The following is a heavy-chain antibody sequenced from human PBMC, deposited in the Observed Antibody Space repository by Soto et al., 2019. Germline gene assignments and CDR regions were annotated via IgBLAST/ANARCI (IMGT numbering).Heavy chain of an antibody. J-gene: IGHJ5*02. CDR1: GFTFSSYA. CDR3: AKRGSGSSWYWFDP. Sequence: GGSLRLSCAASGFTFSSYAMSWVRQAPGKGLEWVSAISGSGGSTYYADSVKGRFTISRDNSKNTLYLQMNSLRAEDTAVYYWAKRGSGSSWYWFDPWGKGTLVTVSS. CDR2: ISGSGGST. D-gene: IGHD6-13*01. V-gene: IGHV3-23*01.